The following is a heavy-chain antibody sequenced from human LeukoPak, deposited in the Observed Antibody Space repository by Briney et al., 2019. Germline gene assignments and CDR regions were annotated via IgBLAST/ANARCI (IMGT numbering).Heavy chain of an antibody. V-gene: IGHV3-11*06. Sequence: GGSLRLSCAASGFTFSDYYMSWIRQAPGKGLEWVSYISSSSSYTNYADSVKGRFTISRDNAKNTLYSQMNSLSVDDTAVYYCARDGGSASYKNGYFDCWGQGTLVTVSS. CDR1: GFTFSDYY. CDR2: ISSSSSYT. D-gene: IGHD3-10*01. CDR3: ARDGGSASYKNGYFDC. J-gene: IGHJ4*02.